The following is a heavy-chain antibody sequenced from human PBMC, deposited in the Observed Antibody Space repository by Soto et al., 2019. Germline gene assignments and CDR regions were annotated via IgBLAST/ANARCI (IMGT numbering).Heavy chain of an antibody. CDR3: ARAHAPTLPFDY. CDR1: GGSMRNVY. J-gene: IGHJ4*01. Sequence: PSETLSLTGTVSGGSMRNVYWSWIRQPPGKRLEWIGFIFHSGSAKYNPSLKSRVTISIDTSKSQFSLSLDSVTAADTAVYFCARAHAPTLPFDYWGLGTLVTVS. V-gene: IGHV4-59*01. D-gene: IGHD2-15*01. CDR2: IFHSGSA.